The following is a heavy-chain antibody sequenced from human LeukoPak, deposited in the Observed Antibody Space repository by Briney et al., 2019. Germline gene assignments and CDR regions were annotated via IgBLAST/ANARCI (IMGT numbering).Heavy chain of an antibody. V-gene: IGHV3-48*01. CDR2: ISPSSSTI. D-gene: IGHD6-19*01. CDR3: AREHTPFGSGCTAAY. CDR1: GFTFSSYG. Sequence: GGSLRLSCAASGFTFSSYGMNWVRQAPGKGLEWISYISPSSSTIYYADSVKGRFTISRDNAKNSLYLQMNSLRAEDTAVYYCAREHTPFGSGCTAAYWGQGTLLTVSS. J-gene: IGHJ4*02.